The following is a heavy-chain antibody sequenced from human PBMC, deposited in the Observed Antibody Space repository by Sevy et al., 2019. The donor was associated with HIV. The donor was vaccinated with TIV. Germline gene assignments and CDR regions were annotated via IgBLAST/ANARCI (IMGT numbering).Heavy chain of an antibody. V-gene: IGHV3-7*01. J-gene: IGHJ4*02. CDR3: ARGGRNFDY. CDR2: IKQDGSGK. CDR1: GLSFSNSW. Sequence: GGSLRLCFAVSGLSFSNSWMTWVRQAPGKGLEGVANIKQDGSGKKYGDSVKGRFTISRDNAENSLFLQMNSLRAEDTAVYYCARGGRNFDYWGQGTLVTVSS.